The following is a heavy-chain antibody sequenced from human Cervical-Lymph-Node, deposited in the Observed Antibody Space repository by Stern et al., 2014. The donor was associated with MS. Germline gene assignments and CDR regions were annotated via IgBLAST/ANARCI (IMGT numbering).Heavy chain of an antibody. D-gene: IGHD1-14*01. CDR1: GGSVSSGSYY. J-gene: IGHJ6*02. V-gene: IGHV4-61*01. Sequence: QVQLQESGPGLVKPSETLSLTCTVSGGSVSSGSYYWSWIRQPPGKGLEWIGHIYYSGSTNYNPSLKSRVTISVDTSNNQFSLKLNSVTAADTAVYYCARDFNRDYYYYGMDVWGQGTTVTVSS. CDR2: IYYSGST. CDR3: ARDFNRDYYYYGMDV.